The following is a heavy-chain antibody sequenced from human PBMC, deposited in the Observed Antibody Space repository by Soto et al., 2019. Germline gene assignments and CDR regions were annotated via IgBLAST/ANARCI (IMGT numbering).Heavy chain of an antibody. D-gene: IGHD6-6*01. V-gene: IGHV3-30*18. CDR2: ISYDGSNK. CDR1: GFTFSSYG. J-gene: IGHJ6*02. Sequence: GGALRLSCAASGFTFSSYGMHWVRQAPGKGLEWVAVISYDGSNKYYADSVKGRFTISRDNSKNTLYLQMNSLRAEDTAVYYCAKDVEALARVGGMDVWGQGTTVTVSS. CDR3: AKDVEALARVGGMDV.